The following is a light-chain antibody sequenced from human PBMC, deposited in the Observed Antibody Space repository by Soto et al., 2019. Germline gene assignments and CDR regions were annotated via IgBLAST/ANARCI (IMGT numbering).Light chain of an antibody. Sequence: QSVLTQPPSASGTPGQRVTISCSGSSSNIGRNYVYWYQQLPGTAPKLLIYRNDQRPSGVPDRLSGSKSGTSASPAISGLRSEDEADYYCAAWDDSLSGLYVFGTGTKLTVL. CDR2: RND. J-gene: IGLJ1*01. CDR1: SSNIGRNY. V-gene: IGLV1-47*01. CDR3: AAWDDSLSGLYV.